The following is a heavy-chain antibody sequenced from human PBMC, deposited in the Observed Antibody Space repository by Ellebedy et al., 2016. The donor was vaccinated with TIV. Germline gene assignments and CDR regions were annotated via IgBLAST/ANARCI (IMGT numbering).Heavy chain of an antibody. CDR2: IKQDGSAK. CDR1: GFSFSTYT. CDR3: AGGSGWVFNY. Sequence: GGSLRLXXVASGFSFSTYTMNWVRQAPGKGLEWVANIKQDGSAKYYVDSVRGRFTISRDNAKNSLYLQMNSLRADDTAVYYCAGGSGWVFNYWGRGTLVTVSS. D-gene: IGHD6-19*01. J-gene: IGHJ4*02. V-gene: IGHV3-7*03.